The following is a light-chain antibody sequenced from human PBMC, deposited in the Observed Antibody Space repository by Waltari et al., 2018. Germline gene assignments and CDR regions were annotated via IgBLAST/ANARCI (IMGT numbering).Light chain of an antibody. CDR2: DAS. Sequence: EIVLTQSPATLSLSPGERATLSCMASQSVSSYLAWYQQRPGQAPRLLIYDASNRATGIPARFSGSGSGTDFTLTISSLEPEDFAVYYCQQRANSWTFGQGTKVELK. V-gene: IGKV3-11*01. CDR3: QQRANSWT. CDR1: QSVSSY. J-gene: IGKJ1*01.